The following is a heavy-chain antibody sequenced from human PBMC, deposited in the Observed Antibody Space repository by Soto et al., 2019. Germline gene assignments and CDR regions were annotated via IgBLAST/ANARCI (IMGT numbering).Heavy chain of an antibody. J-gene: IGHJ4*02. V-gene: IGHV4-59*01. CDR1: GASISSYY. CDR2: ISYSGST. CDR3: ATRSSINADLVDS. D-gene: IGHD4-17*01. Sequence: SETLPDTYTVSGASISSYYWTWIRQPPGKGLELIGYISYSGSTNYNPSLKSRVTMSVDTSKNQFSLKLRSVTAADTAVYYCATRSSINADLVDSWGQGIPVSVSS.